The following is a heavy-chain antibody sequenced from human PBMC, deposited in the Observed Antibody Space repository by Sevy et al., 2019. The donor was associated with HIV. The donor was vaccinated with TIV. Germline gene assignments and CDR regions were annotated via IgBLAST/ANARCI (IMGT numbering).Heavy chain of an antibody. CDR2: ISSSSSYI. CDR3: ARDKYSYGFFDY. J-gene: IGHJ4*02. CDR1: GFTFSSYS. D-gene: IGHD5-18*01. Sequence: GGSLRLSCAASGFTFSSYSMNWVRQAPGKGLEWVSSISSSSSYIYYADSVKGRFTISRDNAKNSLYLQMNSLRAKDTAVYYCARDKYSYGFFDYWGQGTLVTVSS. V-gene: IGHV3-21*01.